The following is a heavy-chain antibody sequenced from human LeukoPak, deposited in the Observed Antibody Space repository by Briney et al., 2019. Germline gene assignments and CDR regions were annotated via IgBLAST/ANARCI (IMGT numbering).Heavy chain of an antibody. CDR2: IIPIFGTA. CDR1: GGTFSSYA. Sequence: SVKVSCKASGGTFSSYAISWVRQAPGQGLEWMGGIIPIFGTANYAQKFQGRVTITADESTSTAYMELSSLRSEDTAVYYCASRYYYDSSDYYYYWGQGTLVTVSS. J-gene: IGHJ4*02. CDR3: ASRYYYDSSDYYYY. V-gene: IGHV1-69*13. D-gene: IGHD3-22*01.